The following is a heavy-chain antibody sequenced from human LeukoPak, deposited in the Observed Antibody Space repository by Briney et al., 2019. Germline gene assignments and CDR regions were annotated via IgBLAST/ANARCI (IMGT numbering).Heavy chain of an antibody. CDR2: IYYSGST. CDR3: ARYQWLEAFDI. D-gene: IGHD6-19*01. Sequence: SETLSLTCTVSGGSISSYYWSWIRQPPGKGLEWIGYIYYSGSTNYNPSLKSRVTISVDTSKSQFSLKLSSVTAADTAVYYCARYQWLEAFDIWGQGTMVTVSS. V-gene: IGHV4-59*01. J-gene: IGHJ3*02. CDR1: GGSISSYY.